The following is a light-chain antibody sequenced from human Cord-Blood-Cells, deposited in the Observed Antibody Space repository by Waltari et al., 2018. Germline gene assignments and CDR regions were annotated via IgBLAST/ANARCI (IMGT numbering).Light chain of an antibody. V-gene: IGLV2-14*01. CDR3: SSYTSSSTLV. CDR1: SSDVGGYNY. CDR2: DVS. J-gene: IGLJ3*02. Sequence: QSALTQPASVSGSPGQSITISCTGTSSDVGGYNYVSWYQQQPGKAPKLMIYDVSKRPSGVSKRFSGAKSGNTASLTISGLQAEDEADYYCSSYTSSSTLVFGGGTKLTVL.